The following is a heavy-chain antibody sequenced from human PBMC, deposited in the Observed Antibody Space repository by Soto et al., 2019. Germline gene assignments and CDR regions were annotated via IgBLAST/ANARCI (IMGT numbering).Heavy chain of an antibody. CDR1: GFIFSGYA. CDR2: LSGSGDNT. D-gene: IGHD3-3*01. J-gene: IGHJ6*02. CDR3: AVHLGQNYYTMDV. V-gene: IGHV3-23*01. Sequence: EVQLLESGGGLIQPGGSLRLSCAASGFIFSGYAMSWVRQAPGKGLEWVSTLSGSGDNTYYADSLKGRFTISRDTSKNTLYLQMNSLRAEDTAVYFCAVHLGQNYYTMDVWGLGTTVTVAS.